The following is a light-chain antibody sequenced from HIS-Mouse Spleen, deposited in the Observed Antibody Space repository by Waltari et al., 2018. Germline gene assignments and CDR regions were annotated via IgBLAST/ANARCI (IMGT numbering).Light chain of an antibody. CDR1: SMSVGGYNY. Sequence: QSALTQPASVSGSPGQSLTISSTGTSMSVGGYNYFSWYQQHPGKAPKLMIYDVSNRPSGVSNRFSGSKSGNTASLTISGLQAEDEADYYCSSYTSSSTDVVFGGGTKLTVL. J-gene: IGLJ2*01. V-gene: IGLV2-14*03. CDR2: DVS. CDR3: SSYTSSSTDVV.